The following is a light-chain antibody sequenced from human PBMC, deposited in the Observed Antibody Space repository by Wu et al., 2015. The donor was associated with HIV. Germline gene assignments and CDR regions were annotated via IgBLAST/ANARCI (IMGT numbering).Light chain of an antibody. Sequence: EIVLTQSPGTLSFSSGERATLSCRASQSVTSNYLAWYQQRPGQAPRLLIYDASTRAPGVPARFSGSGAGTDFTLTIDSLQPEDFAVYYCQQRTTSIAFGQGTRLDLK. V-gene: IGKV3D-11*02. CDR1: QSVTSNY. CDR2: DAS. CDR3: QQRTTSIA. J-gene: IGKJ5*01.